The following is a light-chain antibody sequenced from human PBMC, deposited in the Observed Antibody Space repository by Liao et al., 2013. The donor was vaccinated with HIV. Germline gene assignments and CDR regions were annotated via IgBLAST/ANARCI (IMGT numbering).Light chain of an antibody. J-gene: IGLJ3*02. CDR2: YDS. CDR3: QVWDNNSDHPV. Sequence: SYVLTQPPSVSVAPGKTARIACGGDNIGSKSVHWYQQKPGQAPVLVIYYDSDRPSGIPERFSGSNSGNTATLTISRVEAGDEADYHCQVWDNNSDHPVFGGGTEADRP. V-gene: IGLV3-21*01. CDR1: NIGSKS.